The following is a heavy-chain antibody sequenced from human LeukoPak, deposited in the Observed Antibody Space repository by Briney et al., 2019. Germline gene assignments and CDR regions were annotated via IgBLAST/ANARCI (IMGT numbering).Heavy chain of an antibody. V-gene: IGHV1-2*02. Sequence: ASVKVSCKASGYTFTGYYMHWVRQAPGQGLEWMGWINPNSGGTNYAQKFQGGVTMTRDTSISTAYMELSRLRSDDTAVYYCARDDGDFPYYYYYMDVWGKGTTVTVSS. CDR2: INPNSGGT. CDR1: GYTFTGYY. D-gene: IGHD4-17*01. CDR3: ARDDGDFPYYYYYMDV. J-gene: IGHJ6*03.